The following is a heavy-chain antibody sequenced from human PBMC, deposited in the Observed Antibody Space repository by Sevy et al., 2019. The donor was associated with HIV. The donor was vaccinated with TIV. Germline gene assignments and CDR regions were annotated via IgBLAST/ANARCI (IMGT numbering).Heavy chain of an antibody. CDR3: ARDSVEYYGAGNLH. V-gene: IGHV3-30*03. J-gene: IGHJ4*02. CDR2: ISYDGSHK. CDR1: GFTFSTFG. Sequence: GGSLRLSCAASGFTFSTFGMHWVRQAPGKGLEWVAVISYDGSHKYYAHSVKGRFTISRDNSKNTLYLQMNSLRAEDTAVYYCARDSVEYYGAGNLHWGQGTLVTVSS. D-gene: IGHD3-10*01.